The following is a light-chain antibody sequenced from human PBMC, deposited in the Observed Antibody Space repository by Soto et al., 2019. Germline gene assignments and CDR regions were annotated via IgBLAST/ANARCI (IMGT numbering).Light chain of an antibody. CDR1: SSDVGGYNY. J-gene: IGLJ1*01. V-gene: IGLV2-14*01. CDR3: SSYTSSSTLVYV. CDR2: EVS. Sequence: QSVLTQPASVSESPGQSITISCTGTSSDVGGYNYVSWYQQHPGKAPKLMIYEVSNRPSGVSNRFSGSKSGNTASLTISGLQAEDEADYYCSSYTSSSTLVYVFGTGTKLTVL.